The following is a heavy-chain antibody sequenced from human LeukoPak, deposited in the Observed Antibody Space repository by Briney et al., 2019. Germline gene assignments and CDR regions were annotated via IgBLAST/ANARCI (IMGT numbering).Heavy chain of an antibody. V-gene: IGHV4-4*02. Sequence: SETLSLTCAVSGGSISRNWWSWVRQPPGKGLEWIEEIYHTGSTNYNPSLKSRVTISVDKSKNQFSLMLRSATAADTAVYYCASTYYDSSGYYPDAFDIWGQGTMVTVSS. D-gene: IGHD3-22*01. CDR1: GGSISRNW. CDR3: ASTYYDSSGYYPDAFDI. J-gene: IGHJ3*02. CDR2: IYHTGST.